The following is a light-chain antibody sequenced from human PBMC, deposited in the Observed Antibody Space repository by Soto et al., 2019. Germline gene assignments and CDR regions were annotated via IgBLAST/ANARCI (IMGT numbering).Light chain of an antibody. CDR1: SSDVGGYNY. CDR3: CSYAGSNNFPYV. J-gene: IGLJ1*01. CDR2: EVS. Sequence: QSALTQPPSASGSPGQSVTISCTGTSSDVGGYNYVSWYQQHPGKAPKLMIYEVSKRPSGVPDRFSGSKSGNTAPLTVSGLQAEDEADYYCCSYAGSNNFPYVFGTGTKVTVL. V-gene: IGLV2-8*01.